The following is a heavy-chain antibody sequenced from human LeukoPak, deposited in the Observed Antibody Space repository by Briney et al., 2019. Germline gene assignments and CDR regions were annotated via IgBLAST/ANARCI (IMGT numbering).Heavy chain of an antibody. D-gene: IGHD3-10*01. J-gene: IGHJ4*02. CDR3: ASSGTDGWGVFDY. CDR1: GYTFTSYY. CDR2: INPNSGGT. V-gene: IGHV1-2*04. Sequence: ASVKVSCKASGYTFTSYYMHWVRQAPGQGLEWMGWINPNSGGTNYAQKFQGWVTMTRDTSTSTAYMELRSLRSDDTAVYYCASSGTDGWGVFDYWGQGTLVTVSS.